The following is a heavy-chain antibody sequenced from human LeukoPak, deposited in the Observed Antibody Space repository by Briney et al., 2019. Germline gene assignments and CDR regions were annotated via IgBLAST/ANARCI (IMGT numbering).Heavy chain of an antibody. CDR3: TIITSAGFMDV. CDR2: IKSKPDGGTT. V-gene: IGHV3-15*01. D-gene: IGHD6-25*01. CDR1: GFTFSNAW. J-gene: IGHJ6*02. Sequence: GGSLRLSCAASGFTFSNAWMSWVRQAPGKGLEWVGRIKSKPDGGTTDYAAPVKGRFTISRDDSKNTLYLQMNSLNIEDAAEYWCTIITSAGFMDVWGQGTTVTVSS.